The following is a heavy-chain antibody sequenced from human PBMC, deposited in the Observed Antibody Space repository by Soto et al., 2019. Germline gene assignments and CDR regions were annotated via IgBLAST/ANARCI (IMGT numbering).Heavy chain of an antibody. V-gene: IGHV3-23*01. CDR2: ISGSGGST. D-gene: IGHD2-15*01. CDR3: AKTPSIVVVVAATSWAWFDP. J-gene: IGHJ5*02. CDR1: GFTFSSYA. Sequence: GGSLRLSCAASGFTFSSYAMSWVRQAPGKGLEWVSAISGSGGSTYYADSMKGRFTISRDNSKNTLYLQMNSLRAEDTAVYYCAKTPSIVVVVAATSWAWFDPWGQGTLVTVSS.